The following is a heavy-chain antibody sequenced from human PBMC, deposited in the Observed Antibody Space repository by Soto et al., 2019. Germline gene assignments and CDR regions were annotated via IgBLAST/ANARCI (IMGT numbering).Heavy chain of an antibody. D-gene: IGHD6-6*01. Sequence: QVQLVQSGAEVKKPGASVKVSCKASGYTFTGYYMHWVRQAPGQGLEWMGWINPNSGGTNYAQKFQGRVTMTRDTSISTAYMELSRLRSDDTAVYYCARDEAARPLATPAKWFDPWGQGTLVTVSS. V-gene: IGHV1-2*02. CDR2: INPNSGGT. J-gene: IGHJ5*02. CDR1: GYTFTGYY. CDR3: ARDEAARPLATPAKWFDP.